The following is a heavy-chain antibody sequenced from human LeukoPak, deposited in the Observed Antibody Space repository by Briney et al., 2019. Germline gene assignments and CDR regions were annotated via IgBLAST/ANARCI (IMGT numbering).Heavy chain of an antibody. J-gene: IGHJ4*02. CDR3: ARQVDTAMAFDY. V-gene: IGHV3-66*04. CDR2: IYSGGST. D-gene: IGHD5-18*01. Sequence: GGSLRLSCAASEFTFSSYWMSWVRQAPGKGLEWVSVIYSGGSTYYADSVKGRFTISRDNSKNTLYLQMNSLRAEDTAVYYCARQVDTAMAFDYWGQGTLVTVSS. CDR1: EFTFSSYW.